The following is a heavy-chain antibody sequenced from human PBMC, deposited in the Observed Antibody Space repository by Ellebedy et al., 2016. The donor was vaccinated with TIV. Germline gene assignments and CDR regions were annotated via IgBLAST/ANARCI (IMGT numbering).Heavy chain of an antibody. V-gene: IGHV3-21*01. CDR2: ISTISDDV. D-gene: IGHD2-15*01. Sequence: GESLKISCAASGFTFSRYWMSWVRQAPGKGLEWVSSISTISDDVHHADSVKGRFTISRDNAKNSIYLQMNNLRPEDTAVYYCARFSRGAPFVDYLYYMDVWGKGTAVTVSS. CDR3: ARFSRGAPFVDYLYYMDV. CDR1: GFTFSRYW. J-gene: IGHJ6*03.